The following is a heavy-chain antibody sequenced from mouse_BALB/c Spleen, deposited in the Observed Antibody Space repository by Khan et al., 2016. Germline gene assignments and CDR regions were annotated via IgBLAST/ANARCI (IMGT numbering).Heavy chain of an antibody. CDR2: INTNTGEP. V-gene: IGHV9-3*02. CDR1: GYTFRNCR. D-gene: IGHD3-3*01. Sequence: QIQLVQSGPELKKPGETVKISCKASGYTFRNCRMNWVKLAPGKGLKWMGWINTNTGEPTYVEEFKGRFAFSLETSASTGYLQINNLKNEDTATYFCARGRDSHFDKWGQGTTLTVSS. J-gene: IGHJ2*01. CDR3: ARGRDSHFDK.